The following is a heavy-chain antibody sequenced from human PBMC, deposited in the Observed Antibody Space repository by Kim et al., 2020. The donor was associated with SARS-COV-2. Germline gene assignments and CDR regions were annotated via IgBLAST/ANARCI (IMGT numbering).Heavy chain of an antibody. CDR2: TYYRSKWYT. D-gene: IGHD6-19*01. CDR3: ARDRQRAGTGVDY. V-gene: IGHV6-1*01. Sequence: SQTLSLTCDISGDSVSSNSAAWNWIRQSPSRGLEWLGRTYYRSKWYTDYALSVKGRITINPDTSKNQFSLQLNSVTPEDTAVYYCARDRQRAGTGVDYWGQGHLVTVSS. CDR1: GDSVSSNSAA. J-gene: IGHJ4*02.